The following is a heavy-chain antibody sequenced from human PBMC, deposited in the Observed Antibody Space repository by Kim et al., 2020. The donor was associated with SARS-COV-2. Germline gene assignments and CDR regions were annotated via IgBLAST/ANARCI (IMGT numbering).Heavy chain of an antibody. CDR3: ARDPSLIAVAGLDY. CDR1: GFTFSSYG. D-gene: IGHD6-19*01. Sequence: GGSLRLSCAASGFTFSSYGMHWVRQAPGKGLEWVAVIWYDGSNKYYADSVKGRFTISRDNSKNTLYLQMNSLRAEDTAVYYCARDPSLIAVAGLDYWGQGTLVTVSS. V-gene: IGHV3-33*01. CDR2: IWYDGSNK. J-gene: IGHJ4*02.